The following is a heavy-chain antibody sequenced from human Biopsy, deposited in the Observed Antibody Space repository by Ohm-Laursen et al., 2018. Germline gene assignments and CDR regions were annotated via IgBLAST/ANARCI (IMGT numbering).Heavy chain of an antibody. D-gene: IGHD3-22*01. J-gene: IGHJ4*02. CDR1: GVSISSYF. V-gene: IGHV4-59*08. CDR3: AAYYYDSSGYFYAFHY. CDR2: VSYSGNT. Sequence: TLSLTCTVSGVSISSYFWSWIRQPLGKGLEWIGYVSYSGNTKYNPSLKSRVIISAEKSKNQFSLKLSSVTAADTAMYYCAAYYYDSSGYFYAFHYWGQGTLVTVSS.